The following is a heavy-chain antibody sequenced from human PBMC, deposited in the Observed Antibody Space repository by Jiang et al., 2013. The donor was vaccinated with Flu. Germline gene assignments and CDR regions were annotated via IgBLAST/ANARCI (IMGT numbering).Heavy chain of an antibody. J-gene: IGHJ4*02. CDR2: ISYDGSNK. D-gene: IGHD3-22*01. CDR3: AKDSGYESSGYMPGY. CDR1: GLTFSTYA. V-gene: IGHV3-30*18. Sequence: VVQPGRSLRLSCAASGLTFSTYAMHWVRQAPGKGLGWVAVISYDGSNKYYGDSVKGRFTISRDDSKNTLYLQMNSLRAEDTAMYFCAKDSGYESSGYMPGYWGQGTLVTVSS.